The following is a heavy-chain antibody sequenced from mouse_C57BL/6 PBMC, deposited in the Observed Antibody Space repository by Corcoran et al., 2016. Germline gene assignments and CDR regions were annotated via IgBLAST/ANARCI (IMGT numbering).Heavy chain of an antibody. D-gene: IGHD3-2*02. CDR2: INTYSGVP. CDR3: ERETAQALCDY. J-gene: IGHJ2*01. CDR1: GYTFTTYG. Sequence: QIQLVQSGPELKKPGETVKISCKASGYTFTTYGMSWVKQAPGKGLKWMGWINTYSGVPTYADDFKGRFAFSLETSASTAYLQINNLKNEDTATYFCERETAQALCDYWGQGTTITVSS. V-gene: IGHV9-3*01.